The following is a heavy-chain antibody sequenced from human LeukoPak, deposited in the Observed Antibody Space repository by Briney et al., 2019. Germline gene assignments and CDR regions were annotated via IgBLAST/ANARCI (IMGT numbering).Heavy chain of an antibody. CDR1: GFTVSRNY. J-gene: IGHJ4*02. CDR3: ASRSGGDYPYFDY. Sequence: GGSLRLSCAASGFTVSRNYMSWVRQAPGKGLEWVSVIYSGGSTYYADSVKGRLTISRDNSKNTLYLQMNSLRAEDTAVYYCASRSGGDYPYFDYWGQGTLVTVSS. CDR2: IYSGGST. D-gene: IGHD4-17*01. V-gene: IGHV3-53*01.